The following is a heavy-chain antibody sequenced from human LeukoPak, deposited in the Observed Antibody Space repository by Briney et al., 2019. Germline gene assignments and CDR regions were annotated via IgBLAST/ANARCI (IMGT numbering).Heavy chain of an antibody. D-gene: IGHD4-17*01. CDR2: IYLYQCNT. CDR1: GYIFLRYG. Sequence: GVSVKVPYKDSGYIFLRYGLSWVRPAPRQGLAGMGWIYLYQCNTNQQQMPQGTITMTTDTSTSTANMQLRSLRSDDTAVYYCASTRDYGPEDCIDGWSKGTTVTVSS. V-gene: IGHV1-18*04. J-gene: IGHJ6*04. CDR3: ASTRDYGPEDCIDG.